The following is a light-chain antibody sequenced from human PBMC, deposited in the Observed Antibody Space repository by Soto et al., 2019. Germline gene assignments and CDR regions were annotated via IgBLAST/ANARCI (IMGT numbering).Light chain of an antibody. J-gene: IGKJ4*01. CDR2: AAS. Sequence: AIQMTQSPSSLSASVGDRVTITCRASQGIRNDLVWYQQRSGKAPKVLIYAASSLQSGVPSRFSGSGSGTDFTLTISSLQPEDFATYYCLQDYKYPPTFGGGTKVDIK. CDR3: LQDYKYPPT. CDR1: QGIRND. V-gene: IGKV1-6*01.